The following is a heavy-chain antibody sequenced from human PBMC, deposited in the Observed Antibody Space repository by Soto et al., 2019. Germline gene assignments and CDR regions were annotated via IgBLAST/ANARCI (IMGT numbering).Heavy chain of an antibody. V-gene: IGHV3-30-3*01. CDR2: ISYDGSNK. CDR3: ARALTGTAADY. D-gene: IGHD1-7*01. CDR1: GFTFSSYA. Sequence: QVQLVESGGGVVQPGRSLRLSCAASGFTFSSYAMHWVRQAPGKGLEWVAVISYDGSNKYYADSVKGGFTISRDNSKNTLYLQMNSLRAEDTAVYYCARALTGTAADYWGQGTLVTVSS. J-gene: IGHJ4*02.